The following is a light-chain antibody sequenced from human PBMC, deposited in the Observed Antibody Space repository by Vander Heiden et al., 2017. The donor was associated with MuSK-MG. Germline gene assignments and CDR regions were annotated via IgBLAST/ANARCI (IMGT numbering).Light chain of an antibody. J-gene: IGLJ3*02. CDR2: RDN. CDR1: SSNIGSNT. CDR3: SAWDDSLKGVV. Sequence: QSVLTQPPSALGTPGQRVTISCSGSSSNIGSNTVNWYQHLPGAAPKLLIYRDNQRPSGVPDRFSGSKSGTSASLDISGLQSEDEADYYCSAWDDSLKGVVFGGGTKLTVL. V-gene: IGLV1-44*01.